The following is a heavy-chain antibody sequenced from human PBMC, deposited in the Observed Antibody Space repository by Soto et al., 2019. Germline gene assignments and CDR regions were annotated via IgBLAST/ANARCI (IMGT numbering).Heavy chain of an antibody. V-gene: IGHV1-2*02. Sequence: SXKVSFKASGYTXNGDDMDLVRQAPGQGLEWMGWINPNSGGTNYAQKFQGRLTMTRDTYISTAYMELSRLRSDDTAVYYCARGTVTALYFDYWGQGILGTVSS. CDR3: ARGTVTALYFDY. CDR1: GYTXNGDD. J-gene: IGHJ4*02. D-gene: IGHD2-21*02. CDR2: INPNSGGT.